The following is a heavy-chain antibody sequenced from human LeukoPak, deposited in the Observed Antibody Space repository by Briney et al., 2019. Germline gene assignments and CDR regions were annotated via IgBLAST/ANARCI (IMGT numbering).Heavy chain of an antibody. Sequence: ASVKASCKASGYTFTSYYMHWVRQAPGQGPEWMGMINPSGGSTSYAQKFQGRVTMTRDTSTSTVYMDLSSLRSEDTAVYYCARSSKLPHQTTAWYWFDPWGQGTLVTVSS. CDR2: INPSGGST. J-gene: IGHJ5*02. CDR3: ARSSKLPHQTTAWYWFDP. V-gene: IGHV1-46*01. D-gene: IGHD4-17*01. CDR1: GYTFTSYY.